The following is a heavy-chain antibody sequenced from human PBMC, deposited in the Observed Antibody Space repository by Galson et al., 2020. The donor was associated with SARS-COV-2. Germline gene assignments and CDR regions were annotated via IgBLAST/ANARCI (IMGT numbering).Heavy chain of an antibody. D-gene: IGHD3-22*01. Sequence: ASVPVSCKLSGHTLTELSMHWVRQAPGKGLEWLGSFDPQDGETIYAQKFQGRVTMTEDTSTETAYLELSSLRSDDTAVYYCATWGVVVITYAFDIWGQGTMVTVSS. CDR1: GHTLTELS. J-gene: IGHJ3*02. CDR3: ATWGVVVITYAFDI. V-gene: IGHV1-24*01. CDR2: FDPQDGET.